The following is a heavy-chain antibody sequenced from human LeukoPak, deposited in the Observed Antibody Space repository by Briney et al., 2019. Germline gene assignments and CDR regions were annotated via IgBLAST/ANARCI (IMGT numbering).Heavy chain of an antibody. CDR2: ISYDGGKK. Sequence: QAGGSLRLSCATSGFTFGRHGMHWVRQAPGKGLEWVALISYDGGKKYYADSVKGRFTISRDNSKNALYLQMNSLRPEDTAVYYCARDLLLEYCSGGICYSGAFDYWGQGTLVTVSS. CDR1: GFTFGRHG. CDR3: ARDLLLEYCSGGICYSGAFDY. V-gene: IGHV3-30*01. D-gene: IGHD2-15*01. J-gene: IGHJ4*02.